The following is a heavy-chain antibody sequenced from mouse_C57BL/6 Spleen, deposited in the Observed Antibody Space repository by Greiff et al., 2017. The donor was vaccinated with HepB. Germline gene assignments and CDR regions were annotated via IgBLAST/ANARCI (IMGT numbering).Heavy chain of an antibody. J-gene: IGHJ2*01. D-gene: IGHD1-1*01. CDR2: IDPSDSYT. CDR1: GYTFTSYW. V-gene: IGHV1-59*01. Sequence: QVQLQQPGAELVRPGTSVKLSCKASGYTFTSYWMHWVKQRPGQGLEWIGVIDPSDSYTNYNQKFKGKATLTVDTSSSTAYMQLSSLTSEDSAVYYCARPLKDYGSLDYWGQGTTLTVSS. CDR3: ARPLKDYGSLDY.